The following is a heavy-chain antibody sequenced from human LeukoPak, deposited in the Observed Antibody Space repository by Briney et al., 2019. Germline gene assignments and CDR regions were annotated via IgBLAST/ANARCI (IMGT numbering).Heavy chain of an antibody. CDR1: GFXFDDYA. CDR3: AKEIDTLGTNAFDI. D-gene: IGHD2-15*01. CDR2: ISGDGGST. Sequence: PGGSLRLSCAASGFXFDDYAIHWVRQAPGKGLEWVSLISGDGGSTYYADSVRGRFTISRDNSKNSLYLQMDSLRTEDTAFYYCAKEIDTLGTNAFDIWGQGTMVTISS. J-gene: IGHJ3*02. V-gene: IGHV3-43*02.